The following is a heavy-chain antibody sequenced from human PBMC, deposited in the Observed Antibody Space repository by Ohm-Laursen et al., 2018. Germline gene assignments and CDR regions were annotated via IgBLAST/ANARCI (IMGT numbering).Heavy chain of an antibody. Sequence: SLRLSCAASGFTFSSYEMNWVRQAPGKGLEWVSYISSSGSTIYYADSVKGRFTISRDSAKNSLYLQMNSLRAEDTAVYYCARDLGIAAAGSKPTAHWGQGTLVTVSS. CDR2: ISSSGSTI. V-gene: IGHV3-48*03. CDR3: ARDLGIAAAGSKPTAH. D-gene: IGHD6-13*01. CDR1: GFTFSSYE. J-gene: IGHJ4*02.